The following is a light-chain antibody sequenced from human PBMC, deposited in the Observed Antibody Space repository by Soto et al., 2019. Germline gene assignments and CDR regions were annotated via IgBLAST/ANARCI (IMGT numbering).Light chain of an antibody. CDR1: QDIGTW. CDR2: ERS. CDR3: PQYSSYPLT. Sequence: DLQMTQSPSSLSASVGDRVTITCRASQDIGTWLAWYQQKPEKAPKSLIYERSSLQSGVLSRFSGSGSGTDFTLTISSLQPEDFATYYCPQYSSYPLTFGGGTKVEIQ. J-gene: IGKJ4*01. V-gene: IGKV1D-16*01.